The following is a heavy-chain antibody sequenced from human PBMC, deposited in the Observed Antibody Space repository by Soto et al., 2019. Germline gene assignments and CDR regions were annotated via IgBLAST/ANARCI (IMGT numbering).Heavy chain of an antibody. Sequence: QVQLMQSGAGVKKPGASVKVSCKASGDTFTDYYIHWVRQAPGQGLEWMGTVNPSGGHTTYAQHFLGRLTMTRDTSPSTLYMALTGLTSDDTAIYYCARGGHVVVVTAALDYWGQGTLVTVSS. V-gene: IGHV1-46*01. CDR2: VNPSGGHT. CDR3: ARGGHVVVVTAALDY. CDR1: GDTFTDYY. J-gene: IGHJ4*02. D-gene: IGHD2-21*02.